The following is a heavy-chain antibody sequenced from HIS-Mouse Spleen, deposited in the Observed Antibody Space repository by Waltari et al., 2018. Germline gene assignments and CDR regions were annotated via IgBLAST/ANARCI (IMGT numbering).Heavy chain of an antibody. CDR2: IKQDGSWK. CDR1: GFTFSSYW. Sequence: EVQLVESGGGLVQPGGSLRLSCAASGFTFSSYWMSWVRQAPGKGLEWVANIKQDGSWKYYVDSVKGRFTISGDNAKNSLYLQMNSLRAEDTAVYYCAREHYYGSGSYTLPGYWGQGTLVTVSS. V-gene: IGHV3-7*01. J-gene: IGHJ4*02. CDR3: AREHYYGSGSYTLPGY. D-gene: IGHD3-10*01.